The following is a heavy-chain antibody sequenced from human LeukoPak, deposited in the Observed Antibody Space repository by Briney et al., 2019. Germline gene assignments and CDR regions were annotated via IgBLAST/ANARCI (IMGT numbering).Heavy chain of an antibody. Sequence: PSETLSLTCTVSGGSISDYYWFWIRQSAGKGLEWIGRIYITGSTNYNPSLKSRVTMSVDTSKSQFSLKLSSVTAADTAVYYCASSRDGYNHIDYWGQGTLVTVSS. CDR3: ASSRDGYNHIDY. CDR1: GGSISDYY. V-gene: IGHV4-4*07. J-gene: IGHJ4*02. CDR2: IYITGST. D-gene: IGHD5-24*01.